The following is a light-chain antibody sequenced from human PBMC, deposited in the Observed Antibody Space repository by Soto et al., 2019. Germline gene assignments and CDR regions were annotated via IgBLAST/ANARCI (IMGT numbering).Light chain of an antibody. CDR2: AAS. J-gene: IGKJ1*01. CDR1: QSISIW. V-gene: IGKV1-39*01. Sequence: DIQMTKSPSSLSASVGDRVTITCRSSQSISIWLAWYQLKPGEAPKLLISAASTLQIGVPSRFGGSGYGTIFTLAISGLQPEDFATYYCHQSYSTPWTFGQGTKVDIK. CDR3: HQSYSTPWT.